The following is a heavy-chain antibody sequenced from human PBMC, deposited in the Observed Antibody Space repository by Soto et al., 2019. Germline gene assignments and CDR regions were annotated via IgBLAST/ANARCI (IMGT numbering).Heavy chain of an antibody. V-gene: IGHV3-48*01. CDR1: GFTFSSYS. CDR2: ISSSSSTI. J-gene: IGHJ3*02. CDR3: ARARAPQWLVRADAFDI. Sequence: VQLVESGGGLVQPGGSLRLSCAASGFTFSSYSMNWVRQAPGKGLEWVSYISSSSSTIYYADSVKGRFTISRDNAKNSLYLQMNSLRAEDTAVYYCARARAPQWLVRADAFDIWGQGTMVTVSS. D-gene: IGHD6-19*01.